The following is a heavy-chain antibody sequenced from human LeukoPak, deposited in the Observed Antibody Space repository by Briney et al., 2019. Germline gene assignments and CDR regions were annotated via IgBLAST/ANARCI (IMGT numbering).Heavy chain of an antibody. Sequence: GGSLRLSCAASGFNFSIYSMNWVRQAPGKGLEWVSYITRSSTTIYYADSVKGRFTISRDNAKNSLYLQMDSLRAEDTAVYFCARGTAAAANRNWFDSWGQGTLVTVSS. V-gene: IGHV3-48*01. D-gene: IGHD6-13*01. J-gene: IGHJ5*01. CDR1: GFNFSIYS. CDR3: ARGTAAAANRNWFDS. CDR2: ITRSSTTI.